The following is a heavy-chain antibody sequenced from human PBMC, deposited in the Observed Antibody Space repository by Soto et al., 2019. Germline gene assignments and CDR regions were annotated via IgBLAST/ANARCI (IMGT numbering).Heavy chain of an antibody. CDR3: ARESLSLISYYGMDV. CDR1: GGSISSSSYY. CDR2: IYYSGST. D-gene: IGHD3-10*01. Sequence: PSETLSLTCTVSGGSISSSSYYWGWIRQPPGKGLEWIGSIYYSGSTYYNPSLKSRVTISVDTSKNQFSLKLSSVTAADTAVYYCARESLSLISYYGMDVWGQGTTVTVSS. V-gene: IGHV4-39*02. J-gene: IGHJ6*02.